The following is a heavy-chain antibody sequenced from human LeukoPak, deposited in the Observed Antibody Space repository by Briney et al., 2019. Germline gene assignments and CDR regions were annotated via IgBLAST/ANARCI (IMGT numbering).Heavy chain of an antibody. J-gene: IGHJ5*02. CDR1: GFTFSSYA. D-gene: IGHD3-10*01. Sequence: GGSLRLSCAASGFTFSSYAMSWVRQAPGEGLEWVSAISGSGGSTNYADSVKGRFTISRDNSKNTLYLQMNSLRAEDTAVYYCAKVGPAGALWFGSPWFDPWGQGTLVTVSS. CDR2: ISGSGGST. CDR3: AKVGPAGALWFGSPWFDP. V-gene: IGHV3-23*01.